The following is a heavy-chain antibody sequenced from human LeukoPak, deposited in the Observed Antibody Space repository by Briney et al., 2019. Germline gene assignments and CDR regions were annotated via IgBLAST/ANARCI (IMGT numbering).Heavy chain of an antibody. CDR1: GGSISSGGYS. V-gene: IGHV4-30-2*01. J-gene: IGHJ4*02. CDR2: IYHSGST. CDR3: ARGGNSNYDFDY. Sequence: SETLSLTCAVSGGSISSGGYSWSWIRQPPGKGLEWIGYIYHSGSTYYNPSLKSRVTISVDRSKNQFSLKLSPVTAADTAVYYCARGGNSNYDFDYWGQGTLVTVSS. D-gene: IGHD4-4*01.